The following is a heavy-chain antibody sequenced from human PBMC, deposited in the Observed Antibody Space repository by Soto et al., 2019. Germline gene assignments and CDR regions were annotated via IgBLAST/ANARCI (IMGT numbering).Heavy chain of an antibody. Sequence: GESLKISCAASGFTFSSYSMNWVRQAPGKGLEWVSSISSSSSYIYYADSVKGRFTISRDNAKNSLYLQMNSLRAEDTAVYYCARDLSNYYYDSSGYYYYFDYWGQGTLVTVSS. CDR2: ISSSSSYI. CDR1: GFTFSSYS. CDR3: ARDLSNYYYDSSGYYYYFDY. D-gene: IGHD3-22*01. J-gene: IGHJ4*02. V-gene: IGHV3-21*01.